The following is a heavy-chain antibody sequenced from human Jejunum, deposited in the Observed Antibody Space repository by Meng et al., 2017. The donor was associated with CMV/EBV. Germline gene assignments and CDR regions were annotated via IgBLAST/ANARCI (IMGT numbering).Heavy chain of an antibody. Sequence: LMLAEYGGGVVQPGGSLRLSCAASGFPFSVYWMSWVRQAPGKGLEWVGNIKKDGSEKFYVDSVKGRFSISRDNAKNSLYLQMNSLRAEDTAVYYCAREAGDFWSATANLWGQGTLVTVSS. CDR2: IKKDGSEK. CDR1: GFPFSVYW. D-gene: IGHD3-3*01. CDR3: AREAGDFWSATANL. J-gene: IGHJ5*02. V-gene: IGHV3-7*04.